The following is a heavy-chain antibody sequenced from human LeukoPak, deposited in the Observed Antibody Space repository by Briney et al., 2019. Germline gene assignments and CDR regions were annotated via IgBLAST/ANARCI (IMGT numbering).Heavy chain of an antibody. V-gene: IGHV1-2*02. CDR2: INPNSGGT. J-gene: IGHJ4*02. CDR1: GYTFTGYY. CDR3: ARGAAADTYYFDY. Sequence: EASVKVPCKASGYTFTGYYMHWVRQAPGQGLEWMGWINPNSGGTNYAQKFQGRVTMTRDTSISTTYMELSRLRSDDTAVYYCARGAAADTYYFDYWGQGTLVTVSS. D-gene: IGHD6-13*01.